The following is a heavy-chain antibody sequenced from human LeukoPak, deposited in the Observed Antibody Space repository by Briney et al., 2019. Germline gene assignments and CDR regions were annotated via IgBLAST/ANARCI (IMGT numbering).Heavy chain of an antibody. CDR3: AKEKYYYDSSNDY. CDR2: ISGSGGST. D-gene: IGHD3-22*01. J-gene: IGHJ4*02. Sequence: GGSLRLSCAASGFTFSNYYMNWVRQAPGKGLEWVSAISGSGGSTYYADSVKGRFTISRDNPKNTLYLQMNSLRAEDTAVYYCAKEKYYYDSSNDYWGQGTLVTVSS. V-gene: IGHV3-23*01. CDR1: GFTFSNYY.